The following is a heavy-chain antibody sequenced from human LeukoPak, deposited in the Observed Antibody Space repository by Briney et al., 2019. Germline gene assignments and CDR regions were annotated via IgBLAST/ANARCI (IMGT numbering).Heavy chain of an antibody. D-gene: IGHD6-13*01. J-gene: IGHJ4*02. Sequence: GGSLRLSCAASGFTFSSYAMSWVRQAPGKGLEWVSAISGSGGSTYYADSVKGRFTISRDNSKNTLYLQMNSLRAEDMAVYYCAKSPYSSPTYYFDYWGPGTLVTVSS. CDR3: AKSPYSSPTYYFDY. CDR1: GFTFSSYA. CDR2: ISGSGGST. V-gene: IGHV3-23*01.